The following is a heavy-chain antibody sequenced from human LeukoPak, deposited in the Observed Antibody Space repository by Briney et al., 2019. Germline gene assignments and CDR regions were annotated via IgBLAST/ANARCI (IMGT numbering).Heavy chain of an antibody. J-gene: IGHJ4*02. V-gene: IGHV4-59*01. Sequence: SETLSLTCTVSSDSISTNYWSWIRQPPGQGLEWIGYTSYSGNANYNPSLKSRVTISIDTSNNQCSLRLNSGSAADTAVYYCARTVYSSSWYKWAYFDYWGQGTLVTVSS. D-gene: IGHD6-13*01. CDR3: ARTVYSSSWYKWAYFDY. CDR2: TSYSGNA. CDR1: SDSISTNY.